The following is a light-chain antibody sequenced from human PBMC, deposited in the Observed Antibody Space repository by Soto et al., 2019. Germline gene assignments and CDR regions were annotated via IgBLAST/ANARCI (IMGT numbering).Light chain of an antibody. CDR1: QDISSY. J-gene: IGKJ4*01. CDR3: QQLTTYPLT. V-gene: IGKV1-9*01. Sequence: IQLTQSPSSLSASVGDRVTITCRASQDISSYLAWYQQNPGKAPKLLIYAASTLQSGVPSRFSGSGSGTDFTLTISSLQPEDFATYYCQQLTTYPLTVGGGTKVDIK. CDR2: AAS.